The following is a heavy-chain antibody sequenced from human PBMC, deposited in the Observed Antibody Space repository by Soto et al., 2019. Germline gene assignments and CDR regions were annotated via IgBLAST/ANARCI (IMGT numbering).Heavy chain of an antibody. CDR1: GGSFSGYY. D-gene: IGHD2-15*01. CDR3: ARPPIEYCSGGSCYSQDY. Sequence: SETLSLTCAVYGGSFSGYYWIWIRQPPGKGLEWIGEINHSGSTNYNPSLKSRVTISVDTSKNQFSLKLSSVTAADTAVYYCARPPIEYCSGGSCYSQDYWGQGTLVTVSS. V-gene: IGHV4-34*01. CDR2: INHSGST. J-gene: IGHJ4*02.